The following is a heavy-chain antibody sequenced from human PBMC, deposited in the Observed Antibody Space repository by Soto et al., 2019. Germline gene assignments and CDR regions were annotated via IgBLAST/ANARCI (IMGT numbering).Heavy chain of an antibody. CDR3: ARTFDFRARYSPRDC. CDR2: ISDGGRST. J-gene: IGHJ4*02. V-gene: IGHV3-23*01. D-gene: IGHD3-16*02. CDR1: GFGFSNYD. Sequence: GGSLRLSCGGSGFGFSNYDMGVVRQAPGKGPEWVSFISDGGRSTYYSDSVKGRFTVSRDNSKNTVYLQLHGLRVEDTAVYSCARTFDFRARYSPRDCCGQGTLVTFSS.